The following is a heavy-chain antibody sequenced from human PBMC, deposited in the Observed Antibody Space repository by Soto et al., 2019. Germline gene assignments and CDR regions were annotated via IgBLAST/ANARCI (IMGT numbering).Heavy chain of an antibody. CDR2: ISGSGGST. Sequence: EVQLLESGGGLVQPGGSLRLSCAASGFTFSSYAMSWVRQAPGKGLEWVSAISGSGGSTYYADSVKGRFTISRDNSKNTLYRQMNSLRAEDTAVYYCAKREICWGYYYGMDVWGQGTTVTVSS. D-gene: IGHD3-10*02. CDR1: GFTFSSYA. CDR3: AKREICWGYYYGMDV. V-gene: IGHV3-23*01. J-gene: IGHJ6*02.